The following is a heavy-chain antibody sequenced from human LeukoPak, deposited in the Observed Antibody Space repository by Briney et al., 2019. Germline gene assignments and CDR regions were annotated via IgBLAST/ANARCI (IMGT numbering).Heavy chain of an antibody. V-gene: IGHV3-30*18. D-gene: IGHD2-21*02. Sequence: GGSLRLSCAASGFTFSSYGLHWVRQAPGKGLEWVAVISYDGSSSYYGDSVKGRFTISRDNSKNTLYLQMNSLRAEDTAVYYCAKWYCGGDCYFDYWGQGTLVTVSS. J-gene: IGHJ4*02. CDR2: ISYDGSSS. CDR3: AKWYCGGDCYFDY. CDR1: GFTFSSYG.